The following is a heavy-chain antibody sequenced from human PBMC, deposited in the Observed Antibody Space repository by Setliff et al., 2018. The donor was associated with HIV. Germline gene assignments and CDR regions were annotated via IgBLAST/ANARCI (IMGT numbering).Heavy chain of an antibody. D-gene: IGHD3-3*01. Sequence: SETLSLTCTVSGGSISSSSYYWGWLRQPPGKGLEWIGSIYYSGSTYYNPSLKSRVTISVNTSKNQFSLKLSSVTAADTAVYYCARHGGYYDFWSGYRGTNWFDPWGQGTLVTSPQ. CDR1: GGSISSSSYY. CDR3: ARHGGYYDFWSGYRGTNWFDP. V-gene: IGHV4-39*01. CDR2: IYYSGST. J-gene: IGHJ5*02.